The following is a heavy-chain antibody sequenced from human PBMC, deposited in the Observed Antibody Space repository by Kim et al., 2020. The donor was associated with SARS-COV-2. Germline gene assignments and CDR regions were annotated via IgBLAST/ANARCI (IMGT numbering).Heavy chain of an antibody. J-gene: IGHJ4*02. D-gene: IGHD3-22*01. V-gene: IGHV3-23*01. CDR3: AKGAYDSSGYPNYFDY. CDR2: ISGSGGST. CDR1: GFTFSSYA. Sequence: GGSLRLSCAASGFTFSSYAMSWVRQAPGKGLEWVSAISGSGGSTYYADSVKGRFTISRDNSKNTLYLQMNSLRAEDTAVYYCAKGAYDSSGYPNYFDYWGQGTLVTVSS.